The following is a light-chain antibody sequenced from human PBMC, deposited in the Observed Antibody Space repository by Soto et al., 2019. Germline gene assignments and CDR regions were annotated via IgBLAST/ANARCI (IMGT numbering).Light chain of an antibody. CDR3: QQYSSYPLT. CDR1: ESINGW. Sequence: DIQMTQSPSTLSVSVGDRVTITCRASESINGWLAWYQQKPGKAPKILIYDASKLERGVPSRLSGSGSGAEFTLTIRSLPPDAPAPYSCQQYSSYPLTFGGGTKVDIK. CDR2: DAS. V-gene: IGKV1-5*01. J-gene: IGKJ4*01.